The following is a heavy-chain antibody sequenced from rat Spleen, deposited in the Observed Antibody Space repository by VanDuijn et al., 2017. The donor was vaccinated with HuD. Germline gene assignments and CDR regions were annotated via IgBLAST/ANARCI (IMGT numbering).Heavy chain of an antibody. J-gene: IGHJ2*01. CDR3: ARTYYYDGYYYFDY. CDR1: GFIFSNYY. V-gene: IGHV5-25*01. Sequence: EVQLVESGGGLVQPGRSLKLSCAASGFIFSNYYMTWVRKAPAKGLEWVASISIGGGNTYYRDSVKGRFTFSRDNAKMTLSLQMDSLRSEDTATYYCARTYYYDGYYYFDYWGQGVMVTVSS. D-gene: IGHD1-12*03. CDR2: ISIGGGNT.